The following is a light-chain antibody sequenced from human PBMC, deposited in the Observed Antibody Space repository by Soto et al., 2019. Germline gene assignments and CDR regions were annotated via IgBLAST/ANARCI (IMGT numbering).Light chain of an antibody. J-gene: IGKJ1*01. Sequence: EIVLTQSPGTLSLSPGERAALSCRASQSVSSYLAWYQQKRGQAPRLLIYDTSNRATGIPARFSGSGSGTDFTLTISSLEPEDFAVYYCQQYNNWPVTFGQGTKVDIK. CDR3: QQYNNWPVT. CDR1: QSVSSY. V-gene: IGKV3-11*01. CDR2: DTS.